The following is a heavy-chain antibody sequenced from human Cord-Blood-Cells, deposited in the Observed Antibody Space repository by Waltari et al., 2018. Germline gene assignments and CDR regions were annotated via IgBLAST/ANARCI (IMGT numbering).Heavy chain of an antibody. D-gene: IGHD6-13*01. CDR1: GGSISSYY. V-gene: IGHV4-59*01. CDR3: ARVQGIAAAADY. J-gene: IGHJ4*02. CDR2: FDYRGST. Sequence: QVHLQESGPGLVKPSATLSLTCTVSGGSISSYYWSWIRQPPGKVLEGIGYFDYRGSTNYNPVLKSRGTRSGDTSKNQVSRKLSSVTAADAAVYYWARVQGIAAAADYWGQGTLVTVSS.